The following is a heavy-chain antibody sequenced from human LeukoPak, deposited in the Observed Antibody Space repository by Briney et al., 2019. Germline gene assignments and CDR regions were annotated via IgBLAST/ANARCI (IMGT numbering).Heavy chain of an antibody. V-gene: IGHV3-30-3*01. D-gene: IGHD3-10*01. CDR2: TSSDLNVK. CDR3: AREGYYGSGSPPSLYFDY. J-gene: IGHJ4*02. Sequence: GGSLRLSCAASGFTFRNYVIHWVRQAPGKGLEWVAVTSSDLNVKLYADSVKGRFTISRDNSRSTPYLQMNSLRPEDTAIYYCAREGYYGSGSPPSLYFDYWGQGTLVTVSS. CDR1: GFTFRNYV.